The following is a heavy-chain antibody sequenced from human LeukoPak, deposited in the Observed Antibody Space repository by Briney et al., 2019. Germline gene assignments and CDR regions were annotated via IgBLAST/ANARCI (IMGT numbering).Heavy chain of an antibody. CDR3: ARLPWYYDFWSGYYNEGYFDY. Sequence: ASVKVSCKASGYTFTSYGISWVRQAPGQALEWMGWISAYNGNTNYAQKLQGRVTMTTDTSTSTAYMELRSLRSDDTAVYYCARLPWYYDFWSGYYNEGYFDYWGQGTLVTVSS. CDR2: ISAYNGNT. V-gene: IGHV1-18*01. J-gene: IGHJ4*02. D-gene: IGHD3-3*01. CDR1: GYTFTSYG.